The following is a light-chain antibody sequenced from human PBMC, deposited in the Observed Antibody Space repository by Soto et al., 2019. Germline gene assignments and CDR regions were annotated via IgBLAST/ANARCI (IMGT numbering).Light chain of an antibody. CDR2: GAS. V-gene: IGKV3-20*01. J-gene: IGKJ1*01. CDR3: QQYGSSPWT. Sequence: EIVLTQSPGTLSLSPGERATLSCRASHSVSSSYLAWYQQKPGQAPRLLIYGASSRATGIPDRFSGSGSGTDFTLTISRLEPEDFAVYYCQQYGSSPWTVGQGTKVDIK. CDR1: HSVSSSY.